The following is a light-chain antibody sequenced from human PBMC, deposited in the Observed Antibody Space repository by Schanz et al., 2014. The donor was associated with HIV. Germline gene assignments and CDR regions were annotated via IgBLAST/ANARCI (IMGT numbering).Light chain of an antibody. V-gene: IGLV6-57*04. CDR1: SGSIASNY. CDR2: EDS. CDR3: QSYDSSNHVV. J-gene: IGLJ2*01. Sequence: NFMLTQPHSVSESPGKTVTLSCTRSSGSIASNYVQWYQQRPASAPIIVIYEDSQRPSGVPDRFSGSIDSFSNSASLTISGLKTEDEADYYCQSYDSSNHVVFGGGTKLTVL.